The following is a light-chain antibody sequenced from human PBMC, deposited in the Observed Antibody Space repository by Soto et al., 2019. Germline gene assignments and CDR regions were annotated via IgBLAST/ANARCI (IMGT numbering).Light chain of an antibody. V-gene: IGLV2-8*01. CDR1: SSDVGAYNY. CDR2: EVT. Sequence: QSALTHPPSASGSPGQSVTISCTGTSSDVGAYNYVSWYQQHPGKATKLMIYEVTKRPSGVPDRFSGSKSGNTASLTVSGLQAEDEADYYCSSSGGNNIHYVLGTGTKVTVL. J-gene: IGLJ1*01. CDR3: SSSGGNNIHYV.